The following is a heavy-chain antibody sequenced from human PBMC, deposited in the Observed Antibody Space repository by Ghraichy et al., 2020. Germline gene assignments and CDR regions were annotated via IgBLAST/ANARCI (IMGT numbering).Heavy chain of an antibody. CDR1: GYTFTGYY. CDR3: ARGTPYYYDSSGYYPEAYIDY. D-gene: IGHD3-22*01. J-gene: IGHJ4*02. CDR2: INPNSGGT. Sequence: ASVKVSCKASGYTFTGYYMHWVRQAPGQGLEWMGWINPNSGGTNYAQKFQGRVTMTRDTSISTAYMELSRLRSDDTAVYYCARGTPYYYDSSGYYPEAYIDYWGQGTLVTVSS. V-gene: IGHV1-2*02.